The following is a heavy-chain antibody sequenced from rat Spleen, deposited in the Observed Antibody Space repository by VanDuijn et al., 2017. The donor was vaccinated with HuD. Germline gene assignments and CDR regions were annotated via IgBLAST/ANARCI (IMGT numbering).Heavy chain of an antibody. V-gene: IGHV5-22*01. Sequence: EVQLVESGGGLVQPGRSLKLSCAASGFSFSDHYMAWVRQVPKKGLEWVGTISYEGISTYYGDSVKGRFTISRDNEKSTLYLQMSSLRSEDTATYYCARHGLPGYGVMDAWGQGASVTVSS. CDR3: ARHGLPGYGVMDA. CDR1: GFSFSDHY. J-gene: IGHJ4*01. CDR2: ISYEGIST. D-gene: IGHD1-4*01.